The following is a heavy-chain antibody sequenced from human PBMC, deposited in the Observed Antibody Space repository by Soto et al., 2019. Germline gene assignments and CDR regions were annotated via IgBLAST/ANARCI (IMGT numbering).Heavy chain of an antibody. Sequence: EVQLVESGGGSAQTGGSLRISCAASGFTFGSYWMDWVRQAPGKGLVWVSRINGDGSITTYADSVKGRFTISRDRVGNTLYLQMNNLRADDTAVYYCSRETRWCGESLNSGGRGTLVTVSS. CDR3: SRETRWCGESLNS. CDR1: GFTFGSYW. CDR2: INGDGSIT. V-gene: IGHV3-74*01. J-gene: IGHJ4*01. D-gene: IGHD3-10*01.